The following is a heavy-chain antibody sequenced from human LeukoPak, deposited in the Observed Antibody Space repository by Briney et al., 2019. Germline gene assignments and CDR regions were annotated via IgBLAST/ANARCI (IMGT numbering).Heavy chain of an antibody. D-gene: IGHD6-19*01. CDR3: ARDLYSSGWTDAFDI. CDR2: INPNSGDT. V-gene: IGHV1-2*02. Sequence: ASVKVSCKASGYTFTGYYMHWVRQAPGQGLEWMGWINPNSGDTNYSQKFQGRVSMTRDTSINTAYMELSRLTSDDTAVYYCARDLYSSGWTDAFDIWGQGAMVTVSS. J-gene: IGHJ3*02. CDR1: GYTFTGYY.